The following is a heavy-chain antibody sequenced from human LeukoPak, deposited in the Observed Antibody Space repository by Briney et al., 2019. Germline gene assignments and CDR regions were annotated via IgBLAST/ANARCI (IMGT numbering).Heavy chain of an antibody. V-gene: IGHV3-33*01. D-gene: IGHD5-18*01. Sequence: GGSLRLSCVVSGFTYRNFGMHWVRQAPGKGLEWVAVIYYDGSDKYYVDSVKGRFAVSRDNSKNTLYLQMNNLRVEDTAVYHCARDRSQHYFDYWGQGALVTVSS. J-gene: IGHJ4*02. CDR3: ARDRSQHYFDY. CDR1: GFTYRNFG. CDR2: IYYDGSDK.